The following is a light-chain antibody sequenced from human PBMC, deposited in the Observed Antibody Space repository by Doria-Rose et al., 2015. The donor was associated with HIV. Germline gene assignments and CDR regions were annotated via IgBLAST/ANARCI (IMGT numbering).Light chain of an antibody. J-gene: IGKJ2*01. Sequence: VLTQSPLSLPVTPGQPASISCRSSQSLLHTIGYNYLDWYLQKPGQSPQLLIYLGSNRASGVPDRFSGSGSGTDFTLKISRVEAEDVGVYYCMQALQTPYTFGQGTKLVIK. CDR3: MQALQTPYT. CDR1: QSLLHTIGYNY. V-gene: IGKV2-28*01. CDR2: LGS.